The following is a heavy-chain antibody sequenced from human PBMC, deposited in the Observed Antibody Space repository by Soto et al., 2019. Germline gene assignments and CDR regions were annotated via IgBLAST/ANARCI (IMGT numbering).Heavy chain of an antibody. CDR1: GYTFTSYG. CDR2: VNPNSGNT. CDR3: ARGYYDTSGYYPIDF. Sequence: ASVKVSCKASGYTFTSYGISWVRQATGQGLEWMGWVNPNSGNTDSAQKFQGRVTMTWDTSMNTAYMELSSLRSEDTAVYYCARGYYDTSGYYPIDFWGQGTLVTVSS. J-gene: IGHJ4*02. D-gene: IGHD3-22*01. V-gene: IGHV1-8*02.